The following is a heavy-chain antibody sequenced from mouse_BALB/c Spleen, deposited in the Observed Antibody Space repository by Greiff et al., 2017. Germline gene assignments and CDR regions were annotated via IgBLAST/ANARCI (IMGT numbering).Heavy chain of an antibody. Sequence: EVKLMESGGGLVQPGGSLKLSCAASGFTFSSYTMSWVRQTPEKRLEWVAYISNGGGSTYYPDTVKGRFTISRDNAKNTLYLQMSSLKSEDTAMYYCTVNAMDYWGQGTSVTVSS. V-gene: IGHV5-12-2*01. CDR3: TVNAMDY. J-gene: IGHJ4*01. CDR2: ISNGGGST. CDR1: GFTFSSYT.